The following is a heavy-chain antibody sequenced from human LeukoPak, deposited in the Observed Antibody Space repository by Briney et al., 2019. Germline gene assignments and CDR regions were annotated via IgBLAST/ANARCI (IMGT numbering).Heavy chain of an antibody. CDR2: ISSSGSTI. CDR3: ARYAKITYSSGWYGFDY. V-gene: IGHV3-11*01. Sequence: TGGSLRLSCAASGFTFSDYYMSWTPQAPGKGLEGVSYISSSGSTIYYADSVKGRFTISRDNAKNSLYLQMNSLRAEDTAVYYCARYAKITYSSGWYGFDYWGQGTLVTVSS. D-gene: IGHD6-13*01. CDR1: GFTFSDYY. J-gene: IGHJ4*02.